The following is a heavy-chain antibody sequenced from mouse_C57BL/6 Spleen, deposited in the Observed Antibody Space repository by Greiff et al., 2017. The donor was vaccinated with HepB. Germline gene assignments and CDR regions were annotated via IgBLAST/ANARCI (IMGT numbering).Heavy chain of an antibody. CDR3: ARYDGYYYWYFDV. CDR1: GYTFTSYW. D-gene: IGHD2-3*01. Sequence: VQLQQPGAELVKPGASVKLSCKASGYTFTSYWMQWVKQRPGQGLEWIGEIDPSDSYTNYNQKFKGKATLTVDTSSSTAYMQLSSLTSEDSAVYYCARYDGYYYWYFDVWGTGTTVTVSS. J-gene: IGHJ1*03. CDR2: IDPSDSYT. V-gene: IGHV1-50*01.